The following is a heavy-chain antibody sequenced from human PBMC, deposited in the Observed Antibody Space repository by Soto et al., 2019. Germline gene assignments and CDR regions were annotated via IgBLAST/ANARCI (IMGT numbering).Heavy chain of an antibody. CDR3: AKEKFRLGRCPLYAMDL. CDR2: ISYDGNEK. CDR1: GFAFSTYG. Sequence: GGSLRLSCAATGFAFSTYGMHWVRQAPGKGREWVAAISYDGNEKYYADSLQGRFTISRDNSKSALYLQVNSMRGEDTAVYYCAKEKFRLGRCPLYAMDLWGQGTTVTVSS. V-gene: IGHV3-30*18. J-gene: IGHJ6*02. D-gene: IGHD2-8*01.